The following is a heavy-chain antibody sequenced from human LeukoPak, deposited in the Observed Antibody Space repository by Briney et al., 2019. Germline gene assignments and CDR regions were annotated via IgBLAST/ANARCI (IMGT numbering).Heavy chain of an antibody. V-gene: IGHV4-34*01. CDR2: INHSGST. J-gene: IGHJ4*02. CDR1: GGSFSGYY. Sequence: PSETLSLTCAVYGGSFSGYYWSWIRQPPGKGLEWIGEINHSGSTNYNPSLKSRVTISVDTSKNQFSLKLSSVTAADTAVYYCANGAAAGTPTIGDHWGQGTLVTVSS. CDR3: ANGAAAGTPTIGDH. D-gene: IGHD6-13*01.